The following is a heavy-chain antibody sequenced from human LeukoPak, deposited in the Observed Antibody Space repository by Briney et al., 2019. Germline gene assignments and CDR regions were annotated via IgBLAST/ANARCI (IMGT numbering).Heavy chain of an antibody. D-gene: IGHD3-16*01. J-gene: IGHJ6*03. CDR1: GFTFSSYS. CDR2: ISSSSTI. CDR3: AKDGVRYYMDV. Sequence: GGSLRLSCAASGFTFSSYSMNWVRQAPGKGLEWVSYISSSSTIYYADSVKGRFTISRDNSKNTLYLQMNSLRAEDTAVYYCAKDGVRYYMDVWGKGTTVTVSS. V-gene: IGHV3-48*01.